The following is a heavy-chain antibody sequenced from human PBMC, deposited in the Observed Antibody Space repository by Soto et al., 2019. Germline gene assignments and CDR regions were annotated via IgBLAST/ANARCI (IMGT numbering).Heavy chain of an antibody. CDR3: AKDQGILFAPNWFDP. D-gene: IGHD2-15*01. J-gene: IGHJ5*02. CDR2: ISYDGSNK. Sequence: QVQLVESGGGVVQPGRSLRLSCAASGFTFSSYGMHWVRQAPGKGLEWVAVISYDGSNKYYADSVKGRFTISRDNSKNTLYVQMNSLRAADTAVYDCAKDQGILFAPNWFDPWGQGTLVTVSS. V-gene: IGHV3-30*18. CDR1: GFTFSSYG.